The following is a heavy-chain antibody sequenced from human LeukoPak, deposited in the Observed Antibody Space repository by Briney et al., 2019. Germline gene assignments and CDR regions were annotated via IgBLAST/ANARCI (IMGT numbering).Heavy chain of an antibody. Sequence: SETLSLTCTVSGGSISSGDYYWSWIRQPPGKGLEWIGYIYYSGSTYYNPSLKSRVTISVDTSKNQFSLKLSSVTAADTAVYYCAPLGYTYGYSWFDPWGQGTLVTVSS. CDR3: APLGYTYGYSWFDP. CDR2: IYYSGST. J-gene: IGHJ5*02. CDR1: GGSISSGDYY. V-gene: IGHV4-30-4*01. D-gene: IGHD5-18*01.